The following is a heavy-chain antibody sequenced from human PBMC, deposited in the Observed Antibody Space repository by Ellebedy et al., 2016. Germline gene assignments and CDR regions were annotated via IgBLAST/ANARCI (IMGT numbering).Heavy chain of an antibody. CDR3: ATFETGDLAFDY. CDR2: INHSGST. V-gene: IGHV4-34*01. J-gene: IGHJ4*02. Sequence: SETLSLTCAVYGGSFSGYYWSWIRQPPGKGLEWIGEINHSGSTNYNPSLKCRVTISVDTSKNQFSLKLSSVTAADTAVYYCATFETGDLAFDYWGQGTLVTVSS. D-gene: IGHD7-27*01. CDR1: GGSFSGYY.